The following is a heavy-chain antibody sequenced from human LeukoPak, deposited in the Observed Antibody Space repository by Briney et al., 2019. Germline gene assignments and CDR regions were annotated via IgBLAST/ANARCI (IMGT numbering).Heavy chain of an antibody. J-gene: IGHJ4*02. V-gene: IGHV4-30-2*01. D-gene: IGHD1-26*01. CDR2: IYHSGRS. CDR1: GGSISSGDYT. CDR3: ARDFSGTYYFDY. Sequence: PSETLSLTCAVSGGSISSGDYTWSWFRQPPGKGLEWIGYIYHSGRSYSNPSLKSRVTILVDTSRNQFSLKVSSVTAADTAVYYCARDFSGTYYFDYWGQGTLVTVSS.